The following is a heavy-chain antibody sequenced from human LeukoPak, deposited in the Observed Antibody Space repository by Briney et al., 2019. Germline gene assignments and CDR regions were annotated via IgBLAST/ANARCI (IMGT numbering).Heavy chain of an antibody. J-gene: IGHJ4*02. V-gene: IGHV3-38-3*01. D-gene: IGHD3-22*01. Sequence: GGSLRLSCAASGFTVSSNEMSWVRQAPGKGLEWVSSISGGSTYYADSRKGRFTISRDNSKNTLHLQMNSLRAEDTAFYYCARDLYYYDSSGYYLGYWGQGTLVTVSS. CDR3: ARDLYYYDSSGYYLGY. CDR2: ISGGST. CDR1: GFTVSSNE.